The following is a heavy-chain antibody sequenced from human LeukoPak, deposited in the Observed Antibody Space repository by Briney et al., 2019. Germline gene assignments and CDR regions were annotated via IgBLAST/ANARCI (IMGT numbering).Heavy chain of an antibody. V-gene: IGHV3-30*04. CDR3: ARPPYNWNDGWFDP. J-gene: IGHJ5*02. CDR2: ISYDGSNK. Sequence: GRSLRLSCAASGFTFSSHAMHWVRQAPGKGLEWVAVISYDGSNKYYADSVKGRFTISRDNSKNTLHLQMNSLRAEDTAVYYCARPPYNWNDGWFDPWGQGTLVTVSS. CDR1: GFTFSSHA. D-gene: IGHD1-1*01.